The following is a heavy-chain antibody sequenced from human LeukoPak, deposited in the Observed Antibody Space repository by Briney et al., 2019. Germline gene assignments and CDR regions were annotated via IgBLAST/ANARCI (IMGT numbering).Heavy chain of an antibody. V-gene: IGHV3-23*01. CDR2: ISGSSDNT. Sequence: TGGSLRLSCEASGFTFSNYAMSWVRQAPGKGLEWVSSISGSSDNTNYADSVKGRSTISRDNSKNILYLQMNSLTAEDTAVYWCAKDPINWGSIYFDCWGQGTLVTVSS. J-gene: IGHJ4*02. CDR1: GFTFSNYA. CDR3: AKDPINWGSIYFDC. D-gene: IGHD7-27*01.